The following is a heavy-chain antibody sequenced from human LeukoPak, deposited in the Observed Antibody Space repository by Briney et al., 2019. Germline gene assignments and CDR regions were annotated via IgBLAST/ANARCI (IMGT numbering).Heavy chain of an antibody. Sequence: SVKVSCKASGGTFSSYAISWVRQVPGQGLEWMGGIIPIFGTANYAQKFQGRFTITTDESTNTAYMELSSLRSEDTAVYYCARGDNNGWYSDYWGQGTLVTVSS. J-gene: IGHJ4*02. CDR3: ARGDNNGWYSDY. CDR1: GGTFSSYA. CDR2: IIPIFGTA. D-gene: IGHD6-19*01. V-gene: IGHV1-69*05.